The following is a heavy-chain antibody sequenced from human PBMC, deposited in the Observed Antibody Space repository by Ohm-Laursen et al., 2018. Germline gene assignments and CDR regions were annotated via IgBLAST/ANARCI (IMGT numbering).Heavy chain of an antibody. CDR3: ARDGRVVITATSSGHFDY. D-gene: IGHD2-15*01. CDR2: TNTNNGGT. CDR1: GYTFTGYY. V-gene: IGHV1-2*02. Sequence: ASVKVSCKASGYTFTGYYIHWVRQAPGQGLEWMGWTNTNNGGTSYAQKFQGRVTMTRDTSITTTYMELSRLTSDDTALYYCARDGRVVITATSSGHFDYWGQGALVTVSS. J-gene: IGHJ4*02.